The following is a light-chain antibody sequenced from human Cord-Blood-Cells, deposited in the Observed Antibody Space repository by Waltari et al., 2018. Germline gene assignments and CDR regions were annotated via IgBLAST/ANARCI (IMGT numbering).Light chain of an antibody. CDR1: SSDVGGYNY. V-gene: IGLV2-14*01. CDR3: SSYTSSSTLV. Sequence: QSALTQPASVSASPGQSITISCTGTSSDVGGYNYVSWYHQHPGKAPKLMIYEVSNRPSGVSNRFSGSKSGNTASLTISGLQAEDEADYYCSSYTSSSTLVFGTGTKVTVL. J-gene: IGLJ1*01. CDR2: EVS.